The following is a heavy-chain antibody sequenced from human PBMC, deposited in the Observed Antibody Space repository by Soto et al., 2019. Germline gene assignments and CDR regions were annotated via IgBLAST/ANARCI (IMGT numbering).Heavy chain of an antibody. CDR2: VSNEESNK. V-gene: IGHV3-30*18. J-gene: IGHJ6*02. D-gene: IGHD2-8*01. CDR3: AKDQSTNSRSYHALDV. CDR1: DFTFSRYA. Sequence: QVQLVDSGGGVVQPGESLRLSCAPLDFTFSRYALHGVRQVPGRGLEWVAVVSNEESNKYYADSVKGRFTISRDNSKNTLNLQMNSLRAEDTAVYYCAKDQSTNSRSYHALDVWGQGTTVTVSS.